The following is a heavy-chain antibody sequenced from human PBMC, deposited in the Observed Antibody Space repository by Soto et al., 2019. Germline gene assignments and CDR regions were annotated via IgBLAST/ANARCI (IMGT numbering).Heavy chain of an antibody. CDR2: INYSGST. J-gene: IGHJ5*02. Sequence: XETLSLTCIVSGCSISSYYWSWIRQPPGKGLEWIGYINYSGSTNYNPSLKSRVTISVDTSKNQFSLKLSSVTAADTAVYYCAREGIPENWFDHWGQGTLVTVSS. V-gene: IGHV4-59*01. CDR3: AREGIPENWFDH. CDR1: GCSISSYY. D-gene: IGHD2-21*01.